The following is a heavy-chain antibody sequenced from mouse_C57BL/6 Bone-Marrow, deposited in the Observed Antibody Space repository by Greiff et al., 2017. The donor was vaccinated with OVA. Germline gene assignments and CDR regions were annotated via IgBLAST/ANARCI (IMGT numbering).Heavy chain of an antibody. V-gene: IGHV1-82*01. J-gene: IGHJ2*01. CDR1: GYAFSSSW. Sequence: QVQLKESGPELVKPGASVKISCKASGYAFSSSWMNWVKQRPGKGLEWIGRIYPGDGDTNYNGKFKGKATLTADKSSSTAYMQLSSLTSEDSAVYFCARGLWLRRRGVYFDYWGQGTTLTVSS. D-gene: IGHD2-2*01. CDR3: ARGLWLRRRGVYFDY. CDR2: IYPGDGDT.